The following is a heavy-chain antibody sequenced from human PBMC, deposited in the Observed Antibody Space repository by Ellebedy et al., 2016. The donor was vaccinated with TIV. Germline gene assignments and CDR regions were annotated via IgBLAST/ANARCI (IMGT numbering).Heavy chain of an antibody. Sequence: ASVKVSCKASGYRFSAYYMHWVRQAPGQGLEWMGWITPNRGGTNYAQKFQGRVTMTRDTSISTAYMELNSLTSDDTAIYYCARDRIGTAGSDPTFWGQGTLVTVSS. CDR3: ARDRIGTAGSDPTF. J-gene: IGHJ4*02. CDR2: ITPNRGGT. V-gene: IGHV1-2*02. CDR1: GYRFSAYY. D-gene: IGHD6-13*01.